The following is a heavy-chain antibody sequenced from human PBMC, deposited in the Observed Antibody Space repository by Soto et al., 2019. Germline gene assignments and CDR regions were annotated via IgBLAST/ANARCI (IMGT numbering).Heavy chain of an antibody. D-gene: IGHD1-26*01. V-gene: IGHV1-18*01. CDR3: ARERRLVGAARPEYFQH. J-gene: IGHJ1*01. Sequence: ASVKVSCKVSGYTLTELSMHWVRQAPGQGLEWMGWISADNGNTNNAQKFQGRVTMTTDPSTRTVYMELTSLSSDDTAVYYCARERRLVGAARPEYFQHWGQ. CDR1: GYTLTELS. CDR2: ISADNGNT.